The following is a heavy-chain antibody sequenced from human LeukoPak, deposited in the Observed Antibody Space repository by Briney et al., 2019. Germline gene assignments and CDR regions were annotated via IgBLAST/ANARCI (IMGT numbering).Heavy chain of an antibody. CDR3: AKPPRGSGADY. CDR2: ISGRDGST. J-gene: IGHJ4*02. CDR1: GFTFSTFA. D-gene: IGHD3-10*01. V-gene: IGHV3-23*01. Sequence: GGSLRLSCAASGFTFSTFAMSWVRQAPGKGLEWVSGISGRDGSTYYADSVRGRFTISRDNSKNTLYLQMNSLRAEDTAVYYCAKPPRGSGADYWGQGTLVTVSS.